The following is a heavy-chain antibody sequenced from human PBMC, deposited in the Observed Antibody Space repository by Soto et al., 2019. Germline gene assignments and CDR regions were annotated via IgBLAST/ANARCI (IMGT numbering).Heavy chain of an antibody. CDR3: AREKYSGWYEGVDY. J-gene: IGHJ4*02. Sequence: QVQLVQSGAEVKKPGASVKVSCRASGYTFRSYGITWVRQAPGQGLEWMGWISAYNGNTNYAQKVQGRVTMTTDTSTSTAYMELRSLRSDDTAVQYCAREKYSGWYEGVDYWGQGTLVTVSS. CDR2: ISAYNGNT. V-gene: IGHV1-18*01. D-gene: IGHD6-19*01. CDR1: GYTFRSYG.